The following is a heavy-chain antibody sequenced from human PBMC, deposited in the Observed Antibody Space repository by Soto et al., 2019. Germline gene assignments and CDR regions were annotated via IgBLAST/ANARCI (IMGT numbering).Heavy chain of an antibody. CDR2: ISGDGSAT. V-gene: IGHV3-23*01. Sequence: EVKLLESGGGLVQPGEYLRLSCAASGFRFWTYSMNWVRQAPGKGLEWVSGISGDGSATSYADSLKGRFTVSRDNSKDTLFLQMNTLRVEDTAVYYCAKTRLYDNNDYHRDGFDVWGPGTAVTVS. CDR1: GFRFWTYS. J-gene: IGHJ3*01. D-gene: IGHD5-12*01. CDR3: AKTRLYDNNDYHRDGFDV.